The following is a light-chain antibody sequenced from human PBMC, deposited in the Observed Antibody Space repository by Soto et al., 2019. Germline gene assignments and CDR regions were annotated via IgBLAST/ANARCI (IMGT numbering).Light chain of an antibody. V-gene: IGKV3-11*01. CDR1: QSVSSY. CDR2: DAS. CDR3: QPRRHWPPLFT. J-gene: IGKJ3*01. Sequence: EIVLTQSPATLSLSPGERATLSCRASQSVSSYLAWYQQKPGQAPRLLIYDASNRATGIPARFSGSGSGPDFTLTISSLEPEDFAVYYCQPRRHWPPLFTFGPGTKVDIK.